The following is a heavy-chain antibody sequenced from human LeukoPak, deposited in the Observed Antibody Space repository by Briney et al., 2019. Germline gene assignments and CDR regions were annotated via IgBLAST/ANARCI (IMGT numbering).Heavy chain of an antibody. CDR1: GSTFGDSA. CDR2: IRSKAYGGTT. Sequence: GSLRLSCTASGSTFGDSAMSWVRQAPGKGLEWVGFIRSKAYGGTTEYAASVKGRFTISRDDSKSIAYLQMNSLKTEDTAVYYCTRYGGNSFSYWGQGTLVTVSS. V-gene: IGHV3-49*04. D-gene: IGHD4-23*01. J-gene: IGHJ4*02. CDR3: TRYGGNSFSY.